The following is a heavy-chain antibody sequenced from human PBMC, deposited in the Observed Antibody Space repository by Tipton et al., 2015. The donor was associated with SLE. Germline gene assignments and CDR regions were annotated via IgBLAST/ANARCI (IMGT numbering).Heavy chain of an antibody. CDR3: AKWKPMVRGRGNYHYGLDV. CDR1: GYTFNSYT. V-gene: IGHV1-69*13. J-gene: IGHJ6*02. D-gene: IGHD3-10*01. Sequence: QLVQSGAEVKKPGASVKVSCKAPGYTFNSYTITWVRQAPGQGLEWLGGIIPIFATANYAQKFQGRVTITADESTSTAYMELSTMRSEDTAVYYCAKWKPMVRGRGNYHYGLDVWGQGTTVTVSS. CDR2: IIPIFATA.